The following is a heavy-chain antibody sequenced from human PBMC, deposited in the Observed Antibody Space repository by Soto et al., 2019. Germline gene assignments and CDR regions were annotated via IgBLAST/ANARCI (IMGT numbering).Heavy chain of an antibody. D-gene: IGHD1-26*01. J-gene: IGHJ4*02. V-gene: IGHV3-21*01. CDR1: GFTFTAYT. CDR2: ITRDSNHI. Sequence: EVQLVESGGGLVKPGGSLRLSCTASGFTFTAYTINWVRQAPGKGLEWVASITRDSNHIYFADSVKGRFTLSRDNAKNSVYLQINSLRAEDTAIYFCARPFIVGSTTLGYWGQGTLVTVSS. CDR3: ARPFIVGSTTLGY.